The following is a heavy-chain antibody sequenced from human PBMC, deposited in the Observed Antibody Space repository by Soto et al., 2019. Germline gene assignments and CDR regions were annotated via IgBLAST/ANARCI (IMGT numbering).Heavy chain of an antibody. J-gene: IGHJ4*02. CDR2: IKTNIDGGAT. CDR1: GFSFTSSW. D-gene: IGHD4-17*01. CDR3: TTGRGGSDYVPGAY. V-gene: IGHV3-15*07. Sequence: EVQLVESGGGLVKPGGSLRLSCAASGFSFTSSWMNWVRQIPGKGLEWVGRIKTNIDGGATDYSAPVKGRFTISRDDSTETLSLQMNSLKPESTAVYYCTTGRGGSDYVPGAYWGQGALVTVSS.